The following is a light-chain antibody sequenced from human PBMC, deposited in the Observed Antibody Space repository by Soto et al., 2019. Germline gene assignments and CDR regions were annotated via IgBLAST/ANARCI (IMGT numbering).Light chain of an antibody. CDR3: QQYNKWPPIT. V-gene: IGKV3-15*01. CDR2: DTS. CDR1: QSVSIK. Sequence: TQTPSTKYPTPGERETLSCRASQSVSIKLAWYQQKPGQAPRLLIYDTSTRATGIPARFSGSGSGTEFTLTISSLQSEDFAVYYCQQYNKWPPITFGQRTRLEI. J-gene: IGKJ5*01.